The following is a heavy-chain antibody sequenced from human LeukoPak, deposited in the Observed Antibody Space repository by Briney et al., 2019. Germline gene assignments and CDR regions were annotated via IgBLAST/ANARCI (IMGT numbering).Heavy chain of an antibody. CDR2: IYTSGST. V-gene: IGHV4-61*02. CDR1: GGSISSGSYY. CDR3: ARASRGMDV. J-gene: IGHJ6*02. Sequence: SQTLSLTCTVSGGSISSGSYYWSWIRQPAGKGLEWIGRIYTSGSTNYNPSLKSRFAISVDTSKTQFSLKLSSVTAADTAVYYCARASRGMDVWGQGTTVTVSS.